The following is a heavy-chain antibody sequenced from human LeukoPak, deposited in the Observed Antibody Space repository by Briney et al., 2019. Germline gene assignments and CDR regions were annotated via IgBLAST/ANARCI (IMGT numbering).Heavy chain of an antibody. Sequence: SETLSLTCTVSGVSISSYYWGWIRQPPGKGLEWIGSIYYSGSTYYNPSLKSRVTISVDTSKNQFSLKLSSVTAADTAVYYCARGGGSYPIDYWGQGTLVTVSS. D-gene: IGHD1-26*01. V-gene: IGHV4-39*01. CDR3: ARGGGSYPIDY. CDR2: IYYSGST. CDR1: GVSISSYY. J-gene: IGHJ4*02.